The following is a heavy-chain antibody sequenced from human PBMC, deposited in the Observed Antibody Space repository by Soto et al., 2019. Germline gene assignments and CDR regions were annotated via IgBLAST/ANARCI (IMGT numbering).Heavy chain of an antibody. V-gene: IGHV3-7*01. CDR2: IKQDGSEK. J-gene: IGHJ4*02. Sequence: GGSLRLSCAASGFTFSSYWMSWVRQATGKGLEWVANIKQDGSEKYYVDSVKGRFTISRDNAKNSLYLQMNSLRAEDTAVYYCARDKVPAAMFPLDYWGQGTLVTVSS. CDR3: ARDKVPAAMFPLDY. CDR1: GFTFSSYW. D-gene: IGHD2-2*01.